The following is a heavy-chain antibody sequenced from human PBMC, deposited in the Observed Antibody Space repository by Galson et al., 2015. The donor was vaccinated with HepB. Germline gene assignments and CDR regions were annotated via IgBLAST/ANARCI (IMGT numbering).Heavy chain of an antibody. CDR3: AKESLVGATEYYFDY. CDR1: GFTFDDYT. Sequence: SLRLSCAASGFTFDDYTMHWVRQAPGKGLEWVSLISWDGGSTYYADSVKGRFTISRDNSKNSLYLQMNSLRTEDTALYYCAKESLVGATEYYFDYWGQGTLVTVSS. J-gene: IGHJ4*02. CDR2: ISWDGGST. V-gene: IGHV3-43*01. D-gene: IGHD1-26*01.